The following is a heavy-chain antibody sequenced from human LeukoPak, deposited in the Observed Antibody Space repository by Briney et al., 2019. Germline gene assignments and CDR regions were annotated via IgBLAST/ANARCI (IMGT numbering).Heavy chain of an antibody. J-gene: IGHJ4*02. V-gene: IGHV3-30*03. CDR2: ISTDGSNK. D-gene: IGHD2-21*02. Sequence: GGSLRLSCAASGFTFSGYGMHWVRQAPGKGLECVALISTDGSNKDYADSVKGRFTISRDNSKNTLYLQMDSLRAEDTAVYYCARDWARGDSYYVDYWGQGTLATVSS. CDR1: GFTFSGYG. CDR3: ARDWARGDSYYVDY.